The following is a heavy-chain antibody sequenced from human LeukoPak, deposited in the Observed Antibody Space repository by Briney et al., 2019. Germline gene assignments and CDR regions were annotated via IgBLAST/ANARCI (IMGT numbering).Heavy chain of an antibody. CDR3: ARDLWGRRYFDY. D-gene: IGHD7-27*01. J-gene: IGHJ4*02. CDR2: ISSSSSYI. CDR1: GFPFSSYS. V-gene: IGHV3-21*01. Sequence: GGSLRLSCAASGFPFSSYSMNWVRQAPGKGLEWVSSISSSSSYIYYADSVKGRFTISRDNAKNSLYLQMNSLRAEDTAVYYCARDLWGRRYFDYWGQGTLVTVSS.